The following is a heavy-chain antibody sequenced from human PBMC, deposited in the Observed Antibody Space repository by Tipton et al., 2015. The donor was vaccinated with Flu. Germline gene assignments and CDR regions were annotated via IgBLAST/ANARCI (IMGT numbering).Heavy chain of an antibody. J-gene: IGHJ5*02. CDR3: ARRDYSNYVSEPKSWFDP. Sequence: TLSLTCTVSGDSITGGLYYWNWIRQPAGKGLEWIGNIHRSGSTYYNESLRSRVRISVDTFKNQFSLRLTSVTAADTAIYFCARRDYSNYVSEPKSWFDPWGRGTLVTVSS. V-gene: IGHV4-61*09. CDR1: GDSITGGLYY. D-gene: IGHD4-11*01. CDR2: IHRSGST.